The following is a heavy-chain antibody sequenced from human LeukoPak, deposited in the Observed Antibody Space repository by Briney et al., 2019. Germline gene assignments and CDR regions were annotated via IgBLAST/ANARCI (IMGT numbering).Heavy chain of an antibody. CDR2: IYYSGST. J-gene: IGHJ5*02. V-gene: IGHV4-39*01. Sequence: TSETLCLTCTVSGGSISSYYWSWIRQPPGKGPEWIGSIYYSGSTYYNPSFKSRVTISVDTSKNQFSLRLSSVTAADTAVYYCARENNHLTWFDPWGQGTLVTVSS. CDR1: GGSISSYY. CDR3: ARENNHLTWFDP.